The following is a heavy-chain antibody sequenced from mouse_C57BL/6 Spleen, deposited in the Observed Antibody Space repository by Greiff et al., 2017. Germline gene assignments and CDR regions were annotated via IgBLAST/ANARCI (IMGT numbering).Heavy chain of an antibody. J-gene: IGHJ1*03. D-gene: IGHD4-1*02. Sequence: QVQLQQPGAELVKPGASVKMSCKASGYTFTSYWITWVKQRPGQGLEWIGDLYPGSGSNNYNEKFKSKATLTVDTSSSTAYMQLSSLTSEDSAVYYCARDGQLGRDWYFDVWGTGTTVTVSS. CDR1: GYTFTSYW. CDR2: LYPGSGSN. CDR3: ARDGQLGRDWYFDV. V-gene: IGHV1-55*01.